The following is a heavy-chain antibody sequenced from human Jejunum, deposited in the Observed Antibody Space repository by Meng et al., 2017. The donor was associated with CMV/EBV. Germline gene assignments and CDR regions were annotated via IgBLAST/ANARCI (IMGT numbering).Heavy chain of an antibody. CDR2: IYSDGTT. CDR1: GFTVSNNY. D-gene: IGHD3-22*01. Sequence: EELLESGGGLVQPGGSLRLSCAVSGFTVSNNYMTWVRQAPGKGLEWISIIYSDGTTYHADSVKGRFTISRDNSENTVSLQMSSLRAEDTALYYCARSYDSSGGSYHWYFDLWGRGTLVTVSS. CDR3: ARSYDSSGGSYHWYFDL. V-gene: IGHV3-66*01. J-gene: IGHJ2*01.